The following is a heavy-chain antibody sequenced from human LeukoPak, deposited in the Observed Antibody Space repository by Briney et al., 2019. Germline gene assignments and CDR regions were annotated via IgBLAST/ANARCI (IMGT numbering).Heavy chain of an antibody. D-gene: IGHD3-3*01. J-gene: IGHJ4*02. CDR3: ARGRWLRFLEWPQYYFDY. Sequence: PSETLSLTCTVSGGSISSYYWSWIRQPPGKGLEWIGYIYYSGSTNYNPSLKSRVTISVDTSKNQFSLKLTSVTAADAAVYYCARGRWLRFLEWPQYYFDYWGQGTLVTVSS. CDR2: IYYSGST. CDR1: GGSISSYY. V-gene: IGHV4-59*08.